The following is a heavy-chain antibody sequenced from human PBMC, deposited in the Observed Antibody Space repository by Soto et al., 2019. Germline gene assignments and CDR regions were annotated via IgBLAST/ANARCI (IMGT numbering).Heavy chain of an antibody. CDR1: GFSLTTSGVG. CDR3: ARTAVVCGTGLLFDN. CDR2: IYWDDDK. Sequence: QITLKESGPTLVKPTQTLTLTCTCSGFSLTTSGVGVGWIRQPPGKAVEWLALIYWDDDKRYSPSLKSRLTITKDTSKNQVILRMTNMDPVDTDTYYCARTAVVCGTGLLFDNWGQGTPVTVSS. D-gene: IGHD1-1*01. V-gene: IGHV2-5*02. J-gene: IGHJ4*02.